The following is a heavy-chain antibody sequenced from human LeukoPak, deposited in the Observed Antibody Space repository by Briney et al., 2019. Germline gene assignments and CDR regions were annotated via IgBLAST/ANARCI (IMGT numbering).Heavy chain of an antibody. V-gene: IGHV4-61*01. CDR1: GGSISSGSYY. CDR2: VFYSGVT. J-gene: IGHJ4*02. Sequence: SETLSLTCIVSGGSISSGSYYWSWIRQSPGKGLDWIGYVFYSGVTKYNPSLKGRATISIDTSRNQLSLNLSPMTAADTAVYYCATFRGSPRRGPLDSWGQGTLVNVSS. D-gene: IGHD5-12*01. CDR3: ATFRGSPRRGPLDS.